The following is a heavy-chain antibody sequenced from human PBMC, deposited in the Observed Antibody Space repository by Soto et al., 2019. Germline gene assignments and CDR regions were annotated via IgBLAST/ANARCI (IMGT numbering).Heavy chain of an antibody. CDR1: GYTFTSYG. J-gene: IGHJ5*02. CDR3: ARALGGYCSGGSCSSWFDP. CDR2: ISAYNGNT. Sequence: ASVKVSCKASGYTFTSYGISWVRQAPGQGLEWMGWISAYNGNTNYAQKLQGRVTMTTDTSTSTAYMELRSLRSDDTAVYYCARALGGYCSGGSCSSWFDPWGQGTLVTVS. D-gene: IGHD2-15*01. V-gene: IGHV1-18*04.